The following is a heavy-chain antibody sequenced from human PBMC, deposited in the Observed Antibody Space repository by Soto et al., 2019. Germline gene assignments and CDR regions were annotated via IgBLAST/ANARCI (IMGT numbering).Heavy chain of an antibody. CDR3: ARQALQWLVLGNWCDP. V-gene: IGHV4-39*01. CDR1: GGSISSSSYY. Sequence: SETLSLTCTVSGGSISSSSYYWGWIRQPPGKGLEWIGSIYYSGSTYYNPSLKSRVTISVDTSKNQFSLKLSSVTAADTAVYYCARQALQWLVLGNWCDPWGQGTLVTVSS. D-gene: IGHD6-19*01. CDR2: IYYSGST. J-gene: IGHJ5*02.